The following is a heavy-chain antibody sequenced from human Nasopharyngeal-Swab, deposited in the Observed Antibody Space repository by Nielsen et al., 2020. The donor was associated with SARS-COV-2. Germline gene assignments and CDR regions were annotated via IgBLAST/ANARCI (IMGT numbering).Heavy chain of an antibody. CDR3: ASRPASVRAVASATDY. J-gene: IGHJ4*02. D-gene: IGHD6-19*01. CDR2: IIPIFGTA. Sequence: SVKVSCKASGGTFSSYAISWVRQAPGQGLEWMGGIIPIFGTANYAQKFQGRVTITADESTSTAYMELSSLRSEDTAVYYCASRPASVRAVASATDYWGQGTLVTVSS. V-gene: IGHV1-69*13. CDR1: GGTFSSYA.